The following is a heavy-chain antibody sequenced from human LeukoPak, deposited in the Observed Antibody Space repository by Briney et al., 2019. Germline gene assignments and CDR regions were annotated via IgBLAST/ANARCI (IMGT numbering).Heavy chain of an antibody. CDR1: GYTFTGYY. V-gene: IGHV1-46*01. J-gene: IGHJ3*02. CDR2: INPSVGST. D-gene: IGHD2-8*01. CDR3: ARALMVNDAFDI. Sequence: ASVKVSCKASGYTFTGYYMHWVRQAPGQGLEGMGIINPSVGSTTYAQKFQGRVTMTSDMSTSTVYMDLSSLRSDDTAVYYCARALMVNDAFDIWGQGTMVTVSS.